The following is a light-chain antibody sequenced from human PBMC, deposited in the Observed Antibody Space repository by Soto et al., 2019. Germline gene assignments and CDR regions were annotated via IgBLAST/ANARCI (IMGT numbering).Light chain of an antibody. Sequence: QSALTQPRSVSGSPGQSVTISCTGTSSDVGGYNFVSWYQHHPGKAPKLIIYNVIQRPSGVTDRFSASKSDNTAPLTISGLQAEDEADYYCCSYAGSYTYVFGTGTKAPS. CDR2: NVI. J-gene: IGLJ1*01. CDR3: CSYAGSYTYV. V-gene: IGLV2-11*01. CDR1: SSDVGGYNF.